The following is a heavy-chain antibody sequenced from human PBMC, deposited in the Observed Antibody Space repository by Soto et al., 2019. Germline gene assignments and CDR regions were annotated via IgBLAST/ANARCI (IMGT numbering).Heavy chain of an antibody. J-gene: IGHJ4*02. CDR3: ARDNRDVPGTFDY. Sequence: TLSLTCTVSGGSISRGGFYWSWVPPPPGKGLEWIGYIYYSGSTYYNPSLKSRVTISVDTSKNQFSLKLSSVTAADTAVYYCARDNRDVPGTFDYWGQGTLVNVSS. D-gene: IGHD1-7*01. V-gene: IGHV4-31*03. CDR1: GGSISRGGFY. CDR2: IYYSGST.